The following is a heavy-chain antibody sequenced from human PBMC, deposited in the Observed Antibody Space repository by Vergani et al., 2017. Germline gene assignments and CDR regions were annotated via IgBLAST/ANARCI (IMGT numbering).Heavy chain of an antibody. CDR2: TWYEGNNN. D-gene: IGHD5-24*01. V-gene: IGHV3-33*01. CDR1: SFKLGDYG. CDR3: ARDTRDTPSSLDY. J-gene: IGHJ4*02. Sequence: QVQLVESGGGVVQPGRSLRLSCTPSSFKLGDYGMHWVRQAPGRGLEWVSMTWYEGNNNYYADSVKGRFTMSKDISKNTLYLQMNSLRGDDTSVYYCARDTRDTPSSLDYWGQGTLVTVSS.